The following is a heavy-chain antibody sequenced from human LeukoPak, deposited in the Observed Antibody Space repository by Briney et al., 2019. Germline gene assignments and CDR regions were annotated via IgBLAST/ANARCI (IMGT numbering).Heavy chain of an antibody. CDR3: VRLAARLRYYYAMDV. J-gene: IGHJ6*02. CDR1: GSSVSNTY. CDR2: IYSGDSGVST. D-gene: IGHD6-6*01. V-gene: IGHV3-53*04. Sequence: PGGSLRLSCPASGSSVSNTYISWVRQAPGKGLEWVSVIYSGDSGVSTYYADSVKGRFTISRHNSKNTLYLQMSSLRAEDTAVYFCVRLAARLRYYYAMDVWGQGTTVTVCS.